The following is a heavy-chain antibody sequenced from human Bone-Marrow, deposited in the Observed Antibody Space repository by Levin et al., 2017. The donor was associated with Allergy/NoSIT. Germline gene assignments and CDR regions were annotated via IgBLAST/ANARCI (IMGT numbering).Heavy chain of an antibody. CDR1: GGSISSYY. CDR3: GRLTYSSSWYGDY. V-gene: IGHV4-59*01. Sequence: SETLSLTCTVSGGSISSYYWTWIRQPPGKGLEWIGYIYYSGSTNYNPSLKSRLTISSDTSNNQFSLKLSSVSAADTAVYYCGRLTYSSSWYGDYWGQGTLVTVSS. J-gene: IGHJ4*02. CDR2: IYYSGST. D-gene: IGHD6-13*01.